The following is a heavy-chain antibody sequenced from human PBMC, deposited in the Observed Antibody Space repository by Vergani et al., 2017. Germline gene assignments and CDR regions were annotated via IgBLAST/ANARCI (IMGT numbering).Heavy chain of an antibody. CDR1: GFTFSTYA. V-gene: IGHV3-23*01. CDR2: ITGGGGST. CDR3: VKDAGSYENFFDS. D-gene: IGHD1-26*01. J-gene: IGHJ4*02. Sequence: EVQLLESGGSLKQPGGSVRLSCAASGFTFSTYAMHWVRQAPGKGLEWVSAITGGGGSTYYADSFKGRFIISRDNSRDTLYLQMNSRRPEDTATYYCVKDAGSYENFFDSWGQGTLVTVSS.